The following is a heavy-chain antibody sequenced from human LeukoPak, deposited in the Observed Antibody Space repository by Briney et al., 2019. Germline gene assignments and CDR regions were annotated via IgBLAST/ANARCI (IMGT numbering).Heavy chain of an antibody. V-gene: IGHV4-34*01. CDR3: ASSSSSWYRVFDY. Sequence: SETLSLTCAVYGGSFSGYYWSWIRQPPGEGLEWIGEINHSGSTNYNPSLKSRVTISVDTSKNQFSLKLSSVTAADTAVYYCASSSSSWYRVFDYWGQGTLVTVSS. CDR1: GGSFSGYY. D-gene: IGHD6-13*01. CDR2: INHSGST. J-gene: IGHJ4*02.